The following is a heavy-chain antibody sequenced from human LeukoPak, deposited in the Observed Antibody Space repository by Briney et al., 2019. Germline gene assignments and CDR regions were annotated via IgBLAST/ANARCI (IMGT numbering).Heavy chain of an antibody. V-gene: IGHV1-69*13. CDR2: IIPIFGTA. CDR3: AREGAYDSSGYYYDY. J-gene: IGHJ4*02. D-gene: IGHD3-22*01. Sequence: EASVNVSCKASGGTFSIYAISWVRQAPGQGLEWMGGIIPIFGTANYAQKFQGRVTITADESTSTAYMELSSLRSEDTAVYYCAREGAYDSSGYYYDYWGQGTLVTVSS. CDR1: GGTFSIYA.